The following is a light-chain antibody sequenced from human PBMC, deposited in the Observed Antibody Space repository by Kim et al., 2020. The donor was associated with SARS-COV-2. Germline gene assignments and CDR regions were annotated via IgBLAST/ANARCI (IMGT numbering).Light chain of an antibody. CDR3: NSRDSNDYVV. CDR2: GND. V-gene: IGLV3-19*01. J-gene: IGLJ2*01. CDR1: SVRSYY. Sequence: VAWGQTVRITCQGDSVRSYYATWYQHKPGQAPQVVIYGNDNRPSGVPDRFSGSSSGNTAYLTITGTQAGEEADYYCNSRDSNDYVVFGGGTKVTVL.